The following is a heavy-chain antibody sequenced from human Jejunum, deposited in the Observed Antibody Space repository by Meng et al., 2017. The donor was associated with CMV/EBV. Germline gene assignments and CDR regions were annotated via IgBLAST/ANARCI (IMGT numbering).Heavy chain of an antibody. Sequence: EVQLVEAGGILVQPGGSLRLSCAASGFTFSSNWMHWVRQAPGKGLVWVSHINSDGSDTNYADSVKGRFTISRDNAKNTLYLQMNSLRDEDTAVYYCARVEQEMCWGQGTLVTVSS. V-gene: IGHV3-74*01. D-gene: IGHD1/OR15-1a*01. CDR3: ARVEQEMC. J-gene: IGHJ4*02. CDR1: GFTFSSNW. CDR2: INSDGSDT.